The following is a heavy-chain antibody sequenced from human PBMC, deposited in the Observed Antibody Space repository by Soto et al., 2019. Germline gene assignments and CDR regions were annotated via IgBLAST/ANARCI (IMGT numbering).Heavy chain of an antibody. Sequence: EVQVLESGGDLVQPGGSLRLTCAVSGFTFNTSSMNWVRQAPGKGLEWVSSISGSGDITYYADSVKGRFTTSRDNSKSTVYLQMNSLRVEDTAVYHCAKGWDASIADAFEIWGQGTMVTVSS. D-gene: IGHD1-26*01. V-gene: IGHV3-23*01. CDR3: AKGWDASIADAFEI. CDR2: ISGSGDIT. CDR1: GFTFNTSS. J-gene: IGHJ3*02.